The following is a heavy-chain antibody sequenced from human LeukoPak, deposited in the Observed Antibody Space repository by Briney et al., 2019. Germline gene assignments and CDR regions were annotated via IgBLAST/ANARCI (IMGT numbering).Heavy chain of an antibody. V-gene: IGHV3-66*01. CDR1: GFTVSSKY. Sequence: GVCLRLSCAASGFTVSSKYMSWVRQAPGKGLEWVSVIYSGGSTYYADSVKGRFTISRDNSKNTLYLQMNSLRAEDTAVYYCARDVGRMEQWSSTWGQGTLVTVSS. CDR2: IYSGGST. D-gene: IGHD6-19*01. CDR3: ARDVGRMEQWSST. J-gene: IGHJ5*02.